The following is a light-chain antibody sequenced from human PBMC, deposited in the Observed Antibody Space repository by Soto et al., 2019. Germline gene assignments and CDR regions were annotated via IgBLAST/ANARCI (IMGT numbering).Light chain of an antibody. Sequence: EIVLTQSPATLSLSPGERATLSCRASQSVNSYLAWYQQKPGQAPRLLIYDASNRATGIPARFSGSGSGTDFTLTISSLEPEDFAVYYCQQRRTFGPGTKVDIK. CDR3: QQRRT. V-gene: IGKV3-11*01. J-gene: IGKJ3*01. CDR2: DAS. CDR1: QSVNSY.